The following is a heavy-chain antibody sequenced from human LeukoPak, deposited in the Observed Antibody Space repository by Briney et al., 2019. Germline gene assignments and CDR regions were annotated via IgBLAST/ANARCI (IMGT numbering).Heavy chain of an antibody. Sequence: ASVKVSCKASGYSFNSFGISWVRLAPGQGLEWMGWISAYNGNTNYSQNFQGRVSMTTDTSTTTAYLELRGLRSDDTALYYCARVALRYFDWSPQGAFDIWGQGTMVTVSS. CDR2: ISAYNGNT. D-gene: IGHD3-9*01. CDR1: GYSFNSFG. J-gene: IGHJ3*02. CDR3: ARVALRYFDWSPQGAFDI. V-gene: IGHV1-18*01.